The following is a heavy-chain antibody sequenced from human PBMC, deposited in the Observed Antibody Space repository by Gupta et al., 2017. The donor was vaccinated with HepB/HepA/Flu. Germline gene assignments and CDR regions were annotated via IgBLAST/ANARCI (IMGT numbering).Heavy chain of an antibody. V-gene: IGHV3-30*03. CDR2: ISYEGSNK. Sequence: QVQLVESGGGVVQPGRSLRLSCAASGLTFSNYGMHWVRLAPGKGLAWVAAISYEGSNKDYADSVKGRFTISRDNPKNMMYLQMTSLRPEDTGVYYCTRASYDSSGYDYGMDVWGQGTTVTVSS. CDR3: TRASYDSSGYDYGMDV. J-gene: IGHJ6*02. CDR1: GLTFSNYG. D-gene: IGHD3-22*01.